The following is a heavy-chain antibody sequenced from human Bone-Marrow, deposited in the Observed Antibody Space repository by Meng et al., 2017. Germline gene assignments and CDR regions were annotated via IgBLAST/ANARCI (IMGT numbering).Heavy chain of an antibody. V-gene: IGHV3-73*02. CDR1: GFTLSGSA. Sequence: EVQLVESGGGLVQPGWSLKLSCAALGFTLSGSAMDWVRQASGKGLEWVGRIRSKANSYATAYAASVKGRFTISRDDSKNTAYLQMNSLKTEDTAVYYCTLTVTTQFDYWGQGTLVTVSS. CDR2: IRSKANSYAT. D-gene: IGHD4-17*01. J-gene: IGHJ4*02. CDR3: TLTVTTQFDY.